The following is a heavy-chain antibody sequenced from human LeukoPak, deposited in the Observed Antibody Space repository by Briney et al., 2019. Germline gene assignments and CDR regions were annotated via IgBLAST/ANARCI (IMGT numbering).Heavy chain of an antibody. D-gene: IGHD2-2*02. CDR3: AKDRCSSTSCYIDY. CDR1: GFTFSSYG. J-gene: IGHJ4*02. CDR2: ISYDGSNK. V-gene: IGHV3-30*18. Sequence: GGSLRLSCAASGFTFSSYGMHWVRQAPGKGLEWVAVISYDGSNKYYADSVKGRFTISRDNAKNSLYLQMNSLRAEDMALYYCAKDRCSSTSCYIDYWGQGTLVTVSS.